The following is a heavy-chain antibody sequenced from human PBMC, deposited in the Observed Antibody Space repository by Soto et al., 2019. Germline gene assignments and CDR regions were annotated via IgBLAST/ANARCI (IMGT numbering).Heavy chain of an antibody. CDR1: GFTFSSYG. CDR2: IWYDGSNK. CDR3: AREGGSLLWFGELSHFDY. D-gene: IGHD3-10*01. J-gene: IGHJ4*02. V-gene: IGHV3-33*01. Sequence: GGSLRLSCAASGFTFSSYGMHWVRQAPGKGLEWVAVIWYDGSNKYYADSVEDRFTISRDNSKNTLYLQMNSLRAEDTAVYYCAREGGSLLWFGELSHFDYWGQGTLVTVSS.